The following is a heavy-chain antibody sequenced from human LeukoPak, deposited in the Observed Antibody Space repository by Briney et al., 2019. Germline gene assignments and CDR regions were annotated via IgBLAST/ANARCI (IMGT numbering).Heavy chain of an antibody. CDR2: IYYSGST. Sequence: SETLSLTCTVSGGSISSYYWSWIRQPPGKGLEWIGYIYYSGSTNYNPSLKSRVTISVDTSKNQFSLKLSSVTAADTAVYYCARGRYYYDSSGYYSVGFDPWGQGTLVTVSS. CDR3: ARGRYYYDSSGYYSVGFDP. J-gene: IGHJ5*02. CDR1: GGSISSYY. V-gene: IGHV4-59*01. D-gene: IGHD3-22*01.